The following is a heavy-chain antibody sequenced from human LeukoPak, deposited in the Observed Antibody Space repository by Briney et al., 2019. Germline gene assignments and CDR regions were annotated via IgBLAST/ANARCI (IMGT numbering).Heavy chain of an antibody. D-gene: IGHD2-2*01. CDR1: GGTFSSYA. CDR2: IIPIFGTA. J-gene: IGHJ6*03. V-gene: IGHV1-69*13. CDR3: ASNPSNIVVVPAAPTVYYYMDV. Sequence: GASVKVSCKASGGTFSSYAISWVRQAPGQGLEWMGGIIPIFGTANYAQKLQGRVTITADESTSTAYMELSSLRSEDTAVYYCASNPSNIVVVPAAPTVYYYMDVWGKGTTVTISS.